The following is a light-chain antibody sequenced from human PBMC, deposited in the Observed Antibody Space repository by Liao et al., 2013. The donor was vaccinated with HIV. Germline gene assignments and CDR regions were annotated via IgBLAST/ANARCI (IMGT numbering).Light chain of an antibody. CDR3: QAWDSSTYV. V-gene: IGLV3-1*01. J-gene: IGLJ1*01. Sequence: SYALSQPPSMSVSPGQTAIITCSGDKLGTKYASWYQRRPGQSPILVIYQDKKRPSGIPERFSGSNSGNTATLTISGTQAMDEADYYCQAWDSSTYVFGTGTKVTVL. CDR2: QDK. CDR1: KLGTKY.